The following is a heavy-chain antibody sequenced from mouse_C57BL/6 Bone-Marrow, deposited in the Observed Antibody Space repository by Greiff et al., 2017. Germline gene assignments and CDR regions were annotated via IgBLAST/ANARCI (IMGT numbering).Heavy chain of an antibody. V-gene: IGHV1-81*01. CDR3: ARPYYYGSSQSFYAMDY. D-gene: IGHD1-1*01. CDR1: GYTFTSYG. CDR2: IYPRSGNT. Sequence: VQLQQSGAELARPGASVKLSCKASGYTFTSYGISWVKQRTGQGLEWIGEIYPRSGNTYYNEKFKGKATLTADKSSSTAYMELRSLTSEDSAVFYGARPYYYGSSQSFYAMDYWGQGTSVTVSS. J-gene: IGHJ4*01.